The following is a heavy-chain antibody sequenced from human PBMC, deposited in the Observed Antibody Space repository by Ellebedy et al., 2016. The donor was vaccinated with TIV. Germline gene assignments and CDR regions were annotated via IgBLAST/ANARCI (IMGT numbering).Heavy chain of an antibody. D-gene: IGHD1-1*01. CDR3: ARGGTVGFWFDP. J-gene: IGHJ5*02. CDR1: GFTFSDYG. CDR2: MRYDGSNK. V-gene: IGHV3-30*02. Sequence: GESLKISCAASGFTFSDYGMHWVRQAPGKGLEWVAFMRYDGSNKYYADSVKGRFTITRDNSKNTLYLRMNSLRAEDTAVYYCARGGTVGFWFDPWGQGTLVTVSS.